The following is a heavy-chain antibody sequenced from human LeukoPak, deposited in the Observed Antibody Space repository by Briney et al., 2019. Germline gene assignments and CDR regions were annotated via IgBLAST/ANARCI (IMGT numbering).Heavy chain of an antibody. J-gene: IGHJ4*02. V-gene: IGHV4-38-2*02. CDR3: AREPRDIAARPFDY. CDR1: GSSISSGYY. CDR2: IYRSGST. D-gene: IGHD6-6*01. Sequence: PSETLSLTCTVSGSSISSGYYWGWIRQPPGKGLEWIGGIYRSGSTYYNASLKSPVTISVDTSKTQFSLKMISVNATATAAYDCAREPRDIAARPFDYWGQGTLVTVSS.